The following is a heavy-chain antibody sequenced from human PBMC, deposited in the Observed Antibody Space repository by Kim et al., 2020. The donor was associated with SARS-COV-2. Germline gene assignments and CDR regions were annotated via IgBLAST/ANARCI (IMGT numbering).Heavy chain of an antibody. CDR2: ISYDGSNK. CDR3: ARAKAGAFDI. Sequence: GGSLRLSCAASGFTFSSYAMHWVRQAPGKGLEWVAVISYDGSNKYYADSVKGRFTISRDNSKNTLYLQMNSLRAEDTAVYYCARAKAGAFDIWGQGTMVT. CDR1: GFTFSSYA. V-gene: IGHV3-30-3*01. J-gene: IGHJ3*02.